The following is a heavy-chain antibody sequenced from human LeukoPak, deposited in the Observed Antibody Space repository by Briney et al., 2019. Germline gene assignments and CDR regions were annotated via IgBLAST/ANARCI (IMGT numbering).Heavy chain of an antibody. CDR2: IHHSGST. Sequence: TLSLTCTVSGGSISSGGYYWSWIRQHPGKGLAWIGYIHHSGSTYYNPSLKSRLIISLDTSKNQFSLKLNSVTAADTAVYYCANYGSGSYRFDPWGQGTLVTVSS. J-gene: IGHJ5*02. V-gene: IGHV4-31*03. CDR1: GGSISSGGYY. D-gene: IGHD3-10*01. CDR3: ANYGSGSYRFDP.